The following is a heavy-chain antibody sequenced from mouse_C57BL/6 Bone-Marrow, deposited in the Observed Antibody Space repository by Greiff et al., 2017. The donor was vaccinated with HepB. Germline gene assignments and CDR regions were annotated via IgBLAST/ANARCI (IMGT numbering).Heavy chain of an antibody. Sequence: VQPQQPGAELVKPGASVKVSCKASGYTFTSYWMHWVKQRPGQGLEWIGRIHPSDSDTNYNQKLKGKATLTVDKSSSTADMQLSSLTSEDSAVYYCAKERRRYGYDWFAYRGQGTLVTVSA. CDR3: AKERRRYGYDWFAY. V-gene: IGHV1-74*01. D-gene: IGHD2-2*01. CDR1: GYTFTSYW. J-gene: IGHJ3*01. CDR2: IHPSDSDT.